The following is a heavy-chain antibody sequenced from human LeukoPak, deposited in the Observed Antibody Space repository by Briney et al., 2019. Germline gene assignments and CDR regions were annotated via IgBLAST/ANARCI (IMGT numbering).Heavy chain of an antibody. CDR1: GGSTSSDY. J-gene: IGHJ2*01. D-gene: IGHD3-16*01. V-gene: IGHV4-59*08. CDR2: VYNSGDT. Sequence: PSETLSLTCTVSGGSTSSDYWSWIRQSPGKGLEWVGYVYNSGDTGKNPSLKSRVTILLDTSKNQCSLKLTSVSAADTAVYYCARLKLGAYFDLWGRGTLVAVSS. CDR3: ARLKLGAYFDL.